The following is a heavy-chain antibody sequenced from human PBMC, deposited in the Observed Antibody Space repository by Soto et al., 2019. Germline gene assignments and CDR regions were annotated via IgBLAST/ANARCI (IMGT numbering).Heavy chain of an antibody. CDR2: ITNTGITT. D-gene: IGHD4-17*01. Sequence: PGGSLRRYFSASGFAFSTHTLSWVRQAPGKGLEWLSSITNTGITTHYADSVKGRFTISRENSRNTLHLQMSNLRVDDTAVYYCAKGFDYGDTKHIDHWGQGTQVTVSS. CDR1: GFAFSTHT. V-gene: IGHV3-23*01. CDR3: AKGFDYGDTKHIDH. J-gene: IGHJ4*02.